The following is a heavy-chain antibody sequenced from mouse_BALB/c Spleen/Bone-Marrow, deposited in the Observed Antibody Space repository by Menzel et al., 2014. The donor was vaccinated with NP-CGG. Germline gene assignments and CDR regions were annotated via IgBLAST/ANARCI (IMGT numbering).Heavy chain of an antibody. Sequence: EVQGVESGGDLVKPGGSLKLSCAASGFTFSNYGMSWVRQTPDKRLERVATISSGGSYTYFPDSVKGRFTISRANAKNTLYLQMNSLKSEDAAMYYCARLTPGYAMDDWGQGTSVTVSS. D-gene: IGHD1-3*01. J-gene: IGHJ4*01. CDR2: ISSGGSYT. V-gene: IGHV5-6*01. CDR1: GFTFSNYG. CDR3: ARLTPGYAMDD.